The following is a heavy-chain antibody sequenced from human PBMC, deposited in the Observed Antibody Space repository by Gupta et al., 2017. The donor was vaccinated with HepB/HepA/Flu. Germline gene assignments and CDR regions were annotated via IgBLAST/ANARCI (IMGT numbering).Heavy chain of an antibody. CDR3: ARVRFERWLQLITGDYYFDY. D-gene: IGHD5-24*01. Sequence: QVQLVQSGAEVKKPGASVKVSCKASGYTFTSYAMHWVRQAPGQRLEWMGWINAGNGNTKYSQKFQGRVTITRDTSASTAYMELSSLRSEDTAVYYCARVRFERWLQLITGDYYFDYWGQGTLVTVSS. V-gene: IGHV1-3*01. J-gene: IGHJ4*02. CDR2: INAGNGNT. CDR1: GYTFTSYA.